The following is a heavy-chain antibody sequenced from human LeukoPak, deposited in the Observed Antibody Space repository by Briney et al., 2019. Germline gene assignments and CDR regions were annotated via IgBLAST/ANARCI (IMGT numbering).Heavy chain of an antibody. CDR1: GDSVSSNSAA. D-gene: IGHD3-9*01. Sequence: SQTLSLTCAISGDSVSSNSAAWNWIRQSPSRGLEWLGRTYYRSKWYNDYAVSVKSRITINPDTSKNQFSLQLNSVTPEDTAVYYCAIDPVVVLYFDWFQRSEYGMDVWGQGTTVTVSS. CDR2: TYYRSKWYN. J-gene: IGHJ6*02. V-gene: IGHV6-1*01. CDR3: AIDPVVVLYFDWFQRSEYGMDV.